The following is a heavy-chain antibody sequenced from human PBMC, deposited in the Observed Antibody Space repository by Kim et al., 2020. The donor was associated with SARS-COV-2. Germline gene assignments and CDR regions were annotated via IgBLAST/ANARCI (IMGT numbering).Heavy chain of an antibody. D-gene: IGHD3-3*01. V-gene: IGHV4-34*01. J-gene: IGHJ6*01. CDR1: GGSFSGYY. Sequence: SETLSLTCAVYGGSFSGYYWSWIRQPPGKGLEWIGEINHSGSTNYNPSLKSRVTISVDTSKNQFSLKLSSVTAADTAVYDLARVCVYVAVAGRGAYDFWSGXSRGKPDYYYYGMDVWGXGTTVTVSS. CDR2: INHSGST. CDR3: ARVCVYVAVAGRGAYDFWSGXSRGKPDYYYYGMDV.